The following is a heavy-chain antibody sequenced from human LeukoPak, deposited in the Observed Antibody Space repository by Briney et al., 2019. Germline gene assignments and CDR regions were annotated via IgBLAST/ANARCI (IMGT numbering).Heavy chain of an antibody. Sequence: SETLSLTCTVSGGSISSYYWSWIRQPPGKGLEWIGYIYYSGSTNYNPSLKSRVTISVDTSKNQFSLKLSSVSAADTAVYYCARIDYYGSGSSSSVSFDYWGQGTLVTVSS. D-gene: IGHD3-10*01. CDR1: GGSISSYY. J-gene: IGHJ4*02. V-gene: IGHV4-59*01. CDR2: IYYSGST. CDR3: ARIDYYGSGSSSSVSFDY.